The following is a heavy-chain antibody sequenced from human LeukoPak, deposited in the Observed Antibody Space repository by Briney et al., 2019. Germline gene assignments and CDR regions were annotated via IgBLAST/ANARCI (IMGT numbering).Heavy chain of an antibody. D-gene: IGHD6-19*01. Sequence: ASVKVSCKASGYTFTGYYMHWVRQAPGQGLVWMGWINPNTGGTNYAQKFQGRVTMTRDTSISTAYMELSRLRSDDTAVYYCARDCEHLASGWPGCFDYWGQGTLVTVSS. CDR1: GYTFTGYY. V-gene: IGHV1-2*02. CDR3: ARDCEHLASGWPGCFDY. CDR2: INPNTGGT. J-gene: IGHJ4*02.